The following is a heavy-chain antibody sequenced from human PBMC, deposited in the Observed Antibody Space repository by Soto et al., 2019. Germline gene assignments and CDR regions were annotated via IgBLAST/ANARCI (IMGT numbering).Heavy chain of an antibody. CDR1: GFDFSDYA. CDR2: ISYDGTNQ. D-gene: IGHD3-22*01. V-gene: IGHV3-30-3*01. CDR3: AREMSFYENSESGWFDP. J-gene: IGHJ5*02. Sequence: GGSLRLSCAASGFDFSDYAMHWVRQAPGKGLEWVALISYDGTNQYYADSVRGRFTISRDNSKNTLYLQMTSLRAEDTGVYYCAREMSFYENSESGWFDPWGQGTLVTVSS.